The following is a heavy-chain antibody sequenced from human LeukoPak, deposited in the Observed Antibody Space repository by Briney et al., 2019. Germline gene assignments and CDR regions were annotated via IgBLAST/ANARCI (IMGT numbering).Heavy chain of an antibody. CDR1: GFTFSGSA. Sequence: GGSLRLSCAASGFTFSGSAMHWVRQASGKGLEWVGRIRSKANSYATAYAASVKGRFTISRDDSKNTAYLQMNSLRAEDTAVYYCAKGEPRRTGTEFDPWGQGTLVTVSS. V-gene: IGHV3-73*01. CDR2: IRSKANSYAT. J-gene: IGHJ5*02. D-gene: IGHD3/OR15-3a*01. CDR3: AKGEPRRTGTEFDP.